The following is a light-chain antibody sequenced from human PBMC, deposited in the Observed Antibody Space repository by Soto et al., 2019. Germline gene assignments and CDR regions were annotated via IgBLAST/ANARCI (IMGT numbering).Light chain of an antibody. CDR3: SSYTTSSTLPI. CDR1: SSEIGGYNN. CDR2: DVS. J-gene: IGLJ2*01. Sequence: QSALTQPASVSGSPGQWITISGPETSSEIGGYNNVSWFQQHPGKAPKLIIYDVSNRPSGVSDRFSGSKSANAASLTISGLQAEDEADYYCSSYTTSSTLPIFGGGTKLTVL. V-gene: IGLV2-14*01.